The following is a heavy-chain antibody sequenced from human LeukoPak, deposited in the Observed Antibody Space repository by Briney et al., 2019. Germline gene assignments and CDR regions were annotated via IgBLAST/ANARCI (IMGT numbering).Heavy chain of an antibody. CDR1: GGSMSNYF. J-gene: IGHJ2*01. Sequence: SETLSLTCTVSGGSMSNYFWSWIRQPPGKGLEWIGYMSSSGSPNYNPSLKSRVTISVDTSNNQFSLKLISVAAADTAVYYCARRGPNSGSYSHFDLWGRGTLVTVSS. D-gene: IGHD1-26*01. CDR2: MSSSGSP. V-gene: IGHV4-59*01. CDR3: ARRGPNSGSYSHFDL.